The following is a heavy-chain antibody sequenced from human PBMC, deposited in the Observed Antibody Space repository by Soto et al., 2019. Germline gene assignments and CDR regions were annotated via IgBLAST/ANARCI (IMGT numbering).Heavy chain of an antibody. CDR2: IYYSGST. CDR3: ARGRFLEWLPRDAFDI. D-gene: IGHD3-3*01. Sequence: SSETLSLTCTVSGGSISSGDYYWGWIRQPPGKGLEWIGYIYYSGSTYYNPSLKSRVTISVDTSKNQFSLKLSSVTAADTAVYYCARGRFLEWLPRDAFDIWGQGTMVTVSS. J-gene: IGHJ3*02. V-gene: IGHV4-30-4*01. CDR1: GGSISSGDYY.